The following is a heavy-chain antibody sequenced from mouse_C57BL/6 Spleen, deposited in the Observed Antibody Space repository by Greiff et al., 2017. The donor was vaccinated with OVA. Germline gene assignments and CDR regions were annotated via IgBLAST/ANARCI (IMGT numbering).Heavy chain of an antibody. V-gene: IGHV1-64*01. CDR3: ARHLYYYGRSYWYFDV. CDR1: GYTFTSYW. CDR2: IHPNSGST. J-gene: IGHJ1*03. Sequence: VQLQQPGAELVKPGASVKLSCKASGYTFTSYWMHWVKQRPGQGLEWIGMIHPNSGSTNYNEKFKSKATLTVDKSSSTAYMQLSSLTSEDSAVYYCARHLYYYGRSYWYFDVWGTGTTVTVSS. D-gene: IGHD1-1*01.